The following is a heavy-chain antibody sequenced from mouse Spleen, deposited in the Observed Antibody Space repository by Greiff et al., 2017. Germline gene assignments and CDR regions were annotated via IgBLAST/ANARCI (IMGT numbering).Heavy chain of an antibody. V-gene: IGHV1-18*01. J-gene: IGHJ4*01. Sequence: VQLQQSGPELVKPGASVKIPCKASGYTFTDYNMDWVKQSHGKSLEWIGDINPNNGGTIYNQKFKGKATLTVDKSSSTAYMELRSLTSEDTAVYYCARKGNYVRYYAMDYWGQGTSVTVSS. CDR1: GYTFTDYN. D-gene: IGHD2-1*01. CDR2: INPNNGGT. CDR3: ARKGNYVRYYAMDY.